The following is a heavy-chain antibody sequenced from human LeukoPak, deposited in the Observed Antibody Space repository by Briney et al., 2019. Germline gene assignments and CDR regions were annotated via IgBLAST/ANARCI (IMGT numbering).Heavy chain of an antibody. CDR3: AKDGLPYYYDSSGTDY. CDR2: MRYDGSNK. D-gene: IGHD3-22*01. CDR1: GFTFSSYG. Sequence: GGSLRLSCAASGFTFSSYGMHWVRQAPGKGLEWVAFMRYDGSNKYYADSVKGRFTISRDNSKNTLYLQMNSLRAEDTAVYYCAKDGLPYYYDSSGTDYWGQGTLVTVSS. J-gene: IGHJ4*02. V-gene: IGHV3-30*02.